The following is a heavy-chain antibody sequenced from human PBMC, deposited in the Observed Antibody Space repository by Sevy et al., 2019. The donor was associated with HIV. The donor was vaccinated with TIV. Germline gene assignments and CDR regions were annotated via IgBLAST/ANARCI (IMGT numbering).Heavy chain of an antibody. CDR3: AKHYIHDIADGWYFDL. CDR2: SSGGGGGT. CDR1: GFTFNNYA. D-gene: IGHD6-13*01. Sequence: GGSLRLSCAASGFTFNNYAMSWVRQAPGKGLEGKGLEWVSTSSGGGGGTYYADSVRGRFTISRKNSKNTLYLQVNSMGVEDTAVYYCAKHYIHDIADGWYFDLWGRGTLVTVSS. V-gene: IGHV3-23*01. J-gene: IGHJ2*01.